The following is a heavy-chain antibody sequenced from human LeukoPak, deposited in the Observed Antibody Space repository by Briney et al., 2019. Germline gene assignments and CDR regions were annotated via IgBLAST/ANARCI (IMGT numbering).Heavy chain of an antibody. CDR3: ARHRERGYSYGLFDY. J-gene: IGHJ4*02. Sequence: ASETLSLTCTVSGGSISSYYWSWIREPPGKGLEWIGYIYYSGSTNYNPSLKSRVTISVDTSKNQFSLKLSSVTAADTAVYYCARHRERGYSYGLFDYWGQGTLFTVSS. D-gene: IGHD5-18*01. CDR1: GGSISSYY. CDR2: IYYSGST. V-gene: IGHV4-59*08.